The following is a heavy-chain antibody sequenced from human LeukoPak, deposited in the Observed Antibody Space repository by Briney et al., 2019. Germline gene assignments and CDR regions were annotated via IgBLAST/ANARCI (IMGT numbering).Heavy chain of an antibody. V-gene: IGHV3-23*01. D-gene: IGHD2-2*01. CDR2: ISGSGGGT. Sequence: GGSLRLSCAASGFTFSSYAMSWVRQAPGKGLEWVSAISGSGGGTYYADSVKGRFTISRDNSKNTLYLQMNSLRAEDTAVYYCARVSGPGMNEYYHLWGQGTLVTVSS. CDR1: GFTFSSYA. CDR3: ARVSGPGMNEYYHL. J-gene: IGHJ4*02.